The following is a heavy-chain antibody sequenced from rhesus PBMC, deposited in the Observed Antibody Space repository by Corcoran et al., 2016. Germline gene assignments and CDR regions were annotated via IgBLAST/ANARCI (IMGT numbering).Heavy chain of an antibody. CDR1: GGSISSSY. CDR3: ARDLTYSSGWYGFDY. CDR2: LYGSGSST. V-gene: IGHV4-169*02. D-gene: IGHD6-31*01. J-gene: IGHJ4*01. Sequence: QLQLQESGPGLVKPSETLSVTCAVSGGSISSSYWSWIRQATGKGLEWIGYLYGSGSSTNYNPSLKSRVTMSVATSKNQLSLKLSSVTTADTAVYYCARDLTYSSGWYGFDYWGQGVLVTVSS.